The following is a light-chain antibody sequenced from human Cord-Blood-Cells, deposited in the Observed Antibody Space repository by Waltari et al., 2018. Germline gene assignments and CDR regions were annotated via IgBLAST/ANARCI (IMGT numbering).Light chain of an antibody. Sequence: QSVLTQPPSASGTPGQRVTISCSGSSSNIGSNYVYWYQQLPGTAPKPLIYRNNQRPSGVPDRFSGSKSGTSASLAISGLRSEYEADYYCAAWDDSLSGLVFGGGTKLTVL. CDR1: SSNIGSNY. V-gene: IGLV1-47*01. CDR3: AAWDDSLSGLV. J-gene: IGLJ2*01. CDR2: RNN.